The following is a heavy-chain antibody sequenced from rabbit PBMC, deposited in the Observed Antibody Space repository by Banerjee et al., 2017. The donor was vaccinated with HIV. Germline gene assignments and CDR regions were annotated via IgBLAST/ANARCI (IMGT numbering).Heavy chain of an antibody. V-gene: IGHV1S40*01. Sequence: QSLEESGGDLVKPGASLTLTCTASGFSFSSGHYMCWVRQAPGKGLELIGCIYTGDGGTYYATWAKGRFTISKTSSTTVTLQMTSLTGADTATYFCARQGNYGAAYELWGQGTLVTVS. CDR1: GFSFSSGHY. J-gene: IGHJ6*01. CDR2: IYTGDGGT. D-gene: IGHD6-1*01. CDR3: ARQGNYGAAYEL.